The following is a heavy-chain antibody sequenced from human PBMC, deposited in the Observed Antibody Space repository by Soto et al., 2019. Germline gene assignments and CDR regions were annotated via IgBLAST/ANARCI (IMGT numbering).Heavy chain of an antibody. CDR2: ILNDGSNR. D-gene: IGHD3-10*01. J-gene: IGHJ6*02. Sequence: QVQLVESGGGVVQPGRSLRLSCAASEFTFSNYGMHWVRQAPGKGLEWVAVILNDGSNRYHADSVKDRFTISRDNSTNTLYLQMNSLRAEDTAVYYFARDDEYSGNGMDVWGQGTTVTVS. CDR1: EFTFSNYG. V-gene: IGHV3-33*01. CDR3: ARDDEYSGNGMDV.